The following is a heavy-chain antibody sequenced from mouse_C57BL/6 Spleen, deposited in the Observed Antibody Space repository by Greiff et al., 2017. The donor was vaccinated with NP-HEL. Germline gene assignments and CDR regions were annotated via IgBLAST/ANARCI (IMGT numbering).Heavy chain of an antibody. CDR2: IDPSDSET. J-gene: IGHJ2*01. Sequence: VKLQQPGAELVRPGSSVKLSCKASGYTFTSYWMHWVKQRPIQGLEWIGNIDPSDSETHYNQKFKDKATLTVDKSSSTAYMQLSSLTSEDSAVYYCARESYGNYGYFDYWGQGTTLTVSS. D-gene: IGHD2-1*01. CDR3: ARESYGNYGYFDY. V-gene: IGHV1-52*01. CDR1: GYTFTSYW.